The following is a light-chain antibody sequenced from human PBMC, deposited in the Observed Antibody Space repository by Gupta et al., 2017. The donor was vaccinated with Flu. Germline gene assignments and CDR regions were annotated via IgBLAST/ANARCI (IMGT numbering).Light chain of an antibody. J-gene: IGLJ1*01. CDR3: QSYDISLRSYV. CDR2: GNI. CDR1: SSNIGAGYD. V-gene: IGLV1-40*01. Sequence: QSVLTQPPSVSGAPGQRVTISCTGSSSNIGAGYDVHWYQQLLGTAPKLLIYGNINRPSGVPDRFSASKSGTSASLAITGLQDEDEADYYCQSYDISLRSYVFGTGTKVTVL.